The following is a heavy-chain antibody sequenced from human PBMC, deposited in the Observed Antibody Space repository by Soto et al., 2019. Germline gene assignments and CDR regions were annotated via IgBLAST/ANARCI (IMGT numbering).Heavy chain of an antibody. CDR3: AKQLSSAWYAGVDY. Sequence: EVQLLESGGGLVQPGGSLRLSCAASGFTFSSYAMNWVRQAPGKGLEWVSSVSGSSGSTYYADSVKGRFTISRDNSKNTLYLQMNSLRAEDTAVYYCAKQLSSAWYAGVDYWGQGTLVTVSS. V-gene: IGHV3-23*01. J-gene: IGHJ4*02. CDR2: VSGSSGST. CDR1: GFTFSSYA. D-gene: IGHD6-19*01.